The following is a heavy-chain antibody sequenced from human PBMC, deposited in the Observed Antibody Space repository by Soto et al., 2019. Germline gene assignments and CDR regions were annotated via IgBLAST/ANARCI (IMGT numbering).Heavy chain of an antibody. Sequence: SGPTLVNPTQTLTLTCTFSGFSLTTTGVGVGWIRQPPGKALEWLALIYWDDDKRYSPSLESRLTITKDTSKNQVVLTMTNMDPVDTATYYCSRGIYLKPFDIWGQGSMVTVSS. CDR2: IYWDDDK. CDR1: GFSLTTTGVG. V-gene: IGHV2-5*02. D-gene: IGHD3-10*01. CDR3: SRGIYLKPFDI. J-gene: IGHJ3*02.